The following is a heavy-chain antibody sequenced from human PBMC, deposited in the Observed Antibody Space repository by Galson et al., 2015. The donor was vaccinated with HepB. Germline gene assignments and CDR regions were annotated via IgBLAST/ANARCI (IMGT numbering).Heavy chain of an antibody. CDR3: ARRQGGYSYGLYYFDY. D-gene: IGHD5-18*01. CDR1: GGSISSSSYH. Sequence: TLSLTCTVSGGSISSSSYHWGWIRQPPGKGLEWIGYIYYSGSTYYNPSLKSRVTISVDTSENQFSLKLSSVTAADTAVYYCARRQGGYSYGLYYFDYWGQGTLVTVSS. V-gene: IGHV4-30-4*08. CDR2: IYYSGST. J-gene: IGHJ4*02.